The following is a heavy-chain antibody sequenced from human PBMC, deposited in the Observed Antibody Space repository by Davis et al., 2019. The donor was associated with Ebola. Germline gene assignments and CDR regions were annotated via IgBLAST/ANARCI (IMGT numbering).Heavy chain of an antibody. CDR1: GFTFSSYW. J-gene: IGHJ4*02. CDR3: TRDYGDYINDY. D-gene: IGHD4-17*01. Sequence: PGGSLRLSCAASGFTFSSYWMNWVRQAPGKGLVWVSRINRDGSISTYADSVRGRFTISRDNAKNTLYLQMNSLRVEDTAVYYCTRDYGDYINDYWGQGTLVTVSS. CDR2: INRDGSIS. V-gene: IGHV3-74*01.